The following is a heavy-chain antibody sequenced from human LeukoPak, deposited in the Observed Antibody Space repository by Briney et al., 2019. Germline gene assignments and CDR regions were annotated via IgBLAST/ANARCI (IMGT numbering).Heavy chain of an antibody. V-gene: IGHV1-2*02. Sequence: ASVEVSCKASGYTFTGYYMHWVRQAPGQGLEWMGWINPNSGGTNYAQKFQGRVTMTRDTSISTAYMELSRLRSDDTAVYYCARDGLFLTGYYEEGWFDPWGQGTLVTVSP. CDR2: INPNSGGT. CDR1: GYTFTGYY. J-gene: IGHJ5*02. CDR3: ARDGLFLTGYYEEGWFDP. D-gene: IGHD3-9*01.